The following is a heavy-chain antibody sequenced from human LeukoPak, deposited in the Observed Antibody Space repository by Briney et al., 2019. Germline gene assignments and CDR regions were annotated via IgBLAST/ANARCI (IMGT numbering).Heavy chain of an antibody. V-gene: IGHV4-39*01. J-gene: IGHJ5*02. CDR1: GGSISSTTYY. CDR3: ASHLWFGELNWFDP. CDR2: IYYDGNT. Sequence: SETPSLTCTVSGGSISSTTYYWGWIRQPPGKGLEWIGSIYYDGNTYFNPSLKSRLTISVDTSKNQSSLTLSSVTAADTAVYYCASHLWFGELNWFDPWGQGTLVTVSS. D-gene: IGHD3-10*01.